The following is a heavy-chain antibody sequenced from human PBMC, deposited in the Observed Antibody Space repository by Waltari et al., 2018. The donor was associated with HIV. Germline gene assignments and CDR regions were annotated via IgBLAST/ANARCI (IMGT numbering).Heavy chain of an antibody. J-gene: IGHJ6*02. D-gene: IGHD3-10*01. Sequence: EVRLGESGGAWVQPGESLRLSCAPSGCTFSHYWMPRLRQAPGKGLVWVRRINTDGTTTTYADSVRDRFTISRDNAKNTLALQMTSLKADDTAVYYCARANVFLRFGEFSNYGMDVWGQGTMVTVSS. CDR3: ARANVFLRFGEFSNYGMDV. CDR2: INTDGTTT. V-gene: IGHV3-74*01. CDR1: GCTFSHYW.